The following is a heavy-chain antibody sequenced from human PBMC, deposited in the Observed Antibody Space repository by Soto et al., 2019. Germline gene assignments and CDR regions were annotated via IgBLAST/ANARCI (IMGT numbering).Heavy chain of an antibody. CDR2: IYYDGST. Sequence: PSETLSLTCSVSGGSITSTIDYWGWIRQSPGKGLEWIGNIYYDGSTFYNPSLKSRVTISVDTSKRQFSLRVSSVTAADTAVYYCARRGSASWRNWFDSWGQGTLVTVS. V-gene: IGHV4-39*01. D-gene: IGHD2-2*01. CDR3: ARRGSASWRNWFDS. J-gene: IGHJ5*01. CDR1: GGSITSTIDY.